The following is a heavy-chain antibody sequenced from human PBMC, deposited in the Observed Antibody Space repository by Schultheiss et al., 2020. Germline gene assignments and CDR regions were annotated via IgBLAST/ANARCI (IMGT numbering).Heavy chain of an antibody. CDR3: AREGLDCSAGSCWSYGMDV. D-gene: IGHD2-15*01. CDR2: ISAYNGNT. J-gene: IGHJ6*02. V-gene: IGHV1-18*04. CDR1: GYTFTSYN. Sequence: ASVKVSCKASGYTFTSYNMHWVRQAPGQGLEWMGWISAYNGNTNYAQNLQGRVTMTTDTSTNTAYIELRGLRSDDTAVYYCAREGLDCSAGSCWSYGMDVWGQGTTVTVSS.